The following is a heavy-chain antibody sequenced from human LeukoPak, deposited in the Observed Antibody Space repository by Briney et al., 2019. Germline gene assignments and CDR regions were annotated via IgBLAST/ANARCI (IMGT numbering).Heavy chain of an antibody. D-gene: IGHD6-13*01. J-gene: IGHJ4*02. CDR3: SRQQLVFDC. Sequence: AGGSLRLSCAASRFTFSNAWMSWVRQAPGKGLEWVGHIKSKTDGGTTDYAAPVKGRFTISRDDSKNTLYLQMNSLKTEDTAVYFCSRQQLVFDCWGQGTLVTVSS. V-gene: IGHV3-15*01. CDR2: IKSKTDGGTT. CDR1: RFTFSNAW.